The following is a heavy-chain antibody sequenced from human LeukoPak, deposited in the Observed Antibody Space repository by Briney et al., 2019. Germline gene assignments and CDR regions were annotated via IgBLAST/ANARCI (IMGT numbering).Heavy chain of an antibody. CDR2: IIPILGIA. Sequence: GSSVKVSCKASGGTFSSYAISWVRQAPGQGLEWMGRIIPILGIANYAQKFRGRVTITADKSTSTAYMELSSLRSEDTAVYYCARDQHGDYGGYWGQGTLVTVSS. CDR3: ARDQHGDYGGY. J-gene: IGHJ4*02. V-gene: IGHV1-69*04. CDR1: GGTFSSYA. D-gene: IGHD4-17*01.